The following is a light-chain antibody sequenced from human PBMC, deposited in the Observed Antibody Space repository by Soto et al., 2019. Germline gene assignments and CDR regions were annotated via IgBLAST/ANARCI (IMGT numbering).Light chain of an antibody. CDR3: AALEDSLNGVV. CDR1: ISNIGGNT. CDR2: TNN. J-gene: IGLJ2*01. Sequence: QLVLTQPPSASGTPGQRVTISCSGSISNIGGNTVNWYQQLPGTAPKLLMYTNNQRPSGVPDRFSGSKSGTSASLAISGLQSEDEADYYCAALEDSLNGVVFGGGTKLTVL. V-gene: IGLV1-44*01.